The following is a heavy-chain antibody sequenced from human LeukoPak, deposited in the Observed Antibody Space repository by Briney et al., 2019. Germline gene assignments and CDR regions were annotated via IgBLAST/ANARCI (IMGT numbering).Heavy chain of an antibody. CDR3: ATYQESIAAASDTYDY. CDR2: IYSGGST. D-gene: IGHD6-13*01. V-gene: IGHV3-53*01. Sequence: PGGSLRLSCAASGFTVSSNYMSWVRQAPGKGLEWVSVIYSGGSTYYADSVKGRFTISRDNSKNTLYLQMNSLRAEDTAVYYCATYQESIAAASDTYDYWGQGTLVTVSS. CDR1: GFTVSSNY. J-gene: IGHJ4*02.